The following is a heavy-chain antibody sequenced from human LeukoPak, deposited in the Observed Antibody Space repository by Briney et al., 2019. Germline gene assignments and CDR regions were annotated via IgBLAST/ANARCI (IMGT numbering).Heavy chain of an antibody. J-gene: IGHJ4*02. V-gene: IGHV1-2*06. D-gene: IGHD2-21*02. CDR1: GYTFTDYY. Sequence: ASVKVSCKASGYTFTDYYMHWVRQAPGQGLEWMGRINPNSGGTNYAQKFQGRVTMTRDTSITTAYMELRSLRSDDTAVYYCAREHCGGDCAFDYWGQGTLVTVSS. CDR3: AREHCGGDCAFDY. CDR2: INPNSGGT.